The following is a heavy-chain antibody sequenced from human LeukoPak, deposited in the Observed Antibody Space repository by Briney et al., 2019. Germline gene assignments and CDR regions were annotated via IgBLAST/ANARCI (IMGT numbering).Heavy chain of an antibody. CDR3: ARYPELKGAPRGLDY. CDR2: IKQDGSEK. CDR1: GFTFSSYW. D-gene: IGHD1-7*01. J-gene: IGHJ4*02. V-gene: IGHV3-7*01. Sequence: PGGSLRLSCAASGFTFSSYWMSWVRQAPGKGLEWVANIKQDGSEKYYVDSVKGRFTISRDNAKNSLYLQMNSLRAEDTAVYYCARYPELKGAPRGLDYWGQGTLVTVSS.